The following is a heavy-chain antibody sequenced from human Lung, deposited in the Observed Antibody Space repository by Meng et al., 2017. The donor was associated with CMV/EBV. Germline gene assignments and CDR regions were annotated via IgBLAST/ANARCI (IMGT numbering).Heavy chain of an antibody. V-gene: IGHV1-8*01. D-gene: IGHD3-3*01. Sequence: SCKASGYTLTSYEINWVRQATGQGLEWMGWMNPNSGNTGYAQKFQGRVTMTRNTSISTAYMELSSLRSEDTAVYYCARGRRITNFDYWGQGTLVTVSS. CDR3: ARGRRITNFDY. CDR2: MNPNSGNT. CDR1: GYTLTSYE. J-gene: IGHJ4*02.